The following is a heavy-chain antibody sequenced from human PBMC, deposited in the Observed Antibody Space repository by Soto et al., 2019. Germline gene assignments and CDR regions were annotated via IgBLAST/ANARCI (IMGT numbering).Heavy chain of an antibody. Sequence: QVQLVQSGAEVKKPGASVKVSCKASGYTFTSYDINWVRQATGQGLEWMGWMNPNSGNTGYAQKFQGSVTMTRNTSISTAYMERSSLRSEDTAVYYCAREHSSSWRFDYWGQGTLVTVSS. J-gene: IGHJ4*02. D-gene: IGHD6-13*01. V-gene: IGHV1-8*01. CDR2: MNPNSGNT. CDR3: AREHSSSWRFDY. CDR1: GYTFTSYD.